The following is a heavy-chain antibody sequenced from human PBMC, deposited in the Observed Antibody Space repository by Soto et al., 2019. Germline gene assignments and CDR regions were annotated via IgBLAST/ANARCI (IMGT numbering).Heavy chain of an antibody. CDR2: INPNSGGT. D-gene: IGHD3-9*01. CDR3: ARVDILTVYGCMDV. CDR1: GYTFTGYY. V-gene: IGHV1-2*02. Sequence: ASVKVSCKASGYTFTGYYMHWVRQAPGQGLEWMGWINPNSGGTNYAQKFQGRVTMTRDTSISTAYMELSRLRSDDTAVYFCARVDILTVYGCMDVWGQGTTVTVSS. J-gene: IGHJ6*02.